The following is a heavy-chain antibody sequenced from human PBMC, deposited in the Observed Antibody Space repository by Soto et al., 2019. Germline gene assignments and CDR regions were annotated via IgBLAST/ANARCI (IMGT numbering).Heavy chain of an antibody. V-gene: IGHV3-74*01. J-gene: IGHJ4*02. CDR2: INSDGSTR. CDR1: GFTFGNNW. Sequence: EVQLVESGGGLVQPGGSLRLSCAACGFTFGNNWMHWVRQAPGKGLEWVSRINSDGSTRDYAGSVKGRFTVSRDNAKNTLYLQMNSLRADDTAVYYCATAEVDYWGPGTLVTVSS. CDR3: ATAEVDY.